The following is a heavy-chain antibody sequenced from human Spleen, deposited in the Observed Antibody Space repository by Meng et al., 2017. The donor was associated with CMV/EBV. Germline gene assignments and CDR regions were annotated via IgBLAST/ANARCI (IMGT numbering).Heavy chain of an antibody. CDR1: GFSFGTYG. D-gene: IGHD3-3*01. V-gene: IGHV3-30*02. Sequence: GGSLRLSCAASGFSFGTYGMHWVRQAPGKGLEWVAFTRYDETNKYYTDSVKGRFTISRDNSKNTLYLQMNSLRTEDTALYYCAKDAEWLSRAGAGLLDYWGQGTLVTVSS. CDR2: TRYDETNK. J-gene: IGHJ4*02. CDR3: AKDAEWLSRAGAGLLDY.